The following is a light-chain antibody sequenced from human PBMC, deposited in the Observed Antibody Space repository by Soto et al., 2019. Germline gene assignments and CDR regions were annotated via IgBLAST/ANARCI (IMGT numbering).Light chain of an antibody. V-gene: IGKV3-11*01. CDR3: HQRNT. J-gene: IGKJ5*01. Sequence: VLTQSPVTLSLSPGDRATLSCRASQSVSTYLAWYRQVPGQPPRLLIYDTTNRAAGIPPRFSGSRSGTDFTLTISSVVPEDFALYYCHQRNTFGQGTRLEIK. CDR2: DTT. CDR1: QSVSTY.